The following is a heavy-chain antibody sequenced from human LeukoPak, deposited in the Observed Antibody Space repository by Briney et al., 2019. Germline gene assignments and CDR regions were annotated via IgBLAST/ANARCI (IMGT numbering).Heavy chain of an antibody. V-gene: IGHV4-59*08. D-gene: IGHD3-22*01. CDR3: ARHGSVSSGASV. J-gene: IGHJ4*02. CDR2: IFYSGST. CDR1: GGSMSSYY. Sequence: SETLSLTCIVSGGSMSSYYWSWIRQPPGKGLEWIGYIFYSGSTSYNPSLKSRVTISVDTSKNQFSLKLSSVTAADTAVYYCARHGSVSSGASVWGQGSLVTVSS.